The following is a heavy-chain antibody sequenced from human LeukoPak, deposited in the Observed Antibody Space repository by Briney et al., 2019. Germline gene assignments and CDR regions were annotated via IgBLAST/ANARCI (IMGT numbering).Heavy chain of an antibody. D-gene: IGHD3-9*01. Sequence: SETLSLTCTVSGGSISSSSYYWGWIRQPPGKGLEWIGSIYYSGSTYYNPSLKSRVTISVDTSKNQFSLKLSSVTAADTAVYYCARDGIHYDILTGYSDAFDIWGQGTMVTVSS. CDR2: IYYSGST. CDR1: GGSISSSSYY. J-gene: IGHJ3*02. CDR3: ARDGIHYDILTGYSDAFDI. V-gene: IGHV4-39*07.